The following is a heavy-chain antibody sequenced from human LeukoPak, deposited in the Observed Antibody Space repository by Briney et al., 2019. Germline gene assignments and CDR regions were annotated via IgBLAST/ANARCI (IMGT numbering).Heavy chain of an antibody. CDR2: ISGNGGST. Sequence: PGGSLRLSCEASGFTFRSCAMSWVRQAPGKGLEWVSGISGNGGSTYYADSVKGRFTISRDNSKNTLYLQMNSLRVEDTAIYYCAKMYYDILTGEDSWGQGTLVTVSS. CDR1: GFTFRSCA. D-gene: IGHD3-9*01. J-gene: IGHJ4*02. V-gene: IGHV3-23*01. CDR3: AKMYYDILTGEDS.